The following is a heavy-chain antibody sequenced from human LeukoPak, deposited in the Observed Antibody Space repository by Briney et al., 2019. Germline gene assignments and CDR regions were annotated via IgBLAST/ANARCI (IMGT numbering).Heavy chain of an antibody. Sequence: PGGSLRLSCAASGLTFSSYIMNWVRQAPGKELEWFSSISSGSKYIYNADSVNGRFTISRDNATNTLYLQMNSLRAADTAVYYCARALSYSYGSMDFWGQGDLVVVSS. CDR2: ISSGSKYI. D-gene: IGHD5-18*01. J-gene: IGHJ4*02. CDR1: GLTFSSYI. CDR3: ARALSYSYGSMDF. V-gene: IGHV3-21*01.